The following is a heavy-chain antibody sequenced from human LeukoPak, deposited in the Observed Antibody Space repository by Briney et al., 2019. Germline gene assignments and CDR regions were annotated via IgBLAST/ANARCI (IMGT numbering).Heavy chain of an antibody. D-gene: IGHD3-3*01. J-gene: IGHJ4*02. CDR3: ARGTYYDFWSGYPPFDY. V-gene: IGHV3-48*02. CDR1: GFTFSSYS. CDR2: ISSSSTI. Sequence: PGGSLRLSCAASGFTFSSYSMNWVRQAPGKGLEWVSYISSSSTIYYADSVKGRFTISRDNAKNSLYLQMNSLRDEDTAVYYCARGTYYDFWSGYPPFDYWGQGTLVTVSS.